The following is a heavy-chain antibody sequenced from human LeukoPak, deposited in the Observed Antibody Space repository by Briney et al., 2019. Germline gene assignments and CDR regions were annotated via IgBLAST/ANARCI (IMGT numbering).Heavy chain of an antibody. CDR2: MNPNSGNT. Sequence: GASVKVSCKASGYTFTGYYLHWVRQATGQGLEWMGWMNPNSGNTGYAQKFQGRVTITRNTSISTAYMELSSLRSEDTAVYYCARDLGGSSSWQRGGDDAFDIWGQGTMVTVSS. D-gene: IGHD6-13*01. J-gene: IGHJ3*02. V-gene: IGHV1-8*03. CDR3: ARDLGGSSSWQRGGDDAFDI. CDR1: GYTFTGYY.